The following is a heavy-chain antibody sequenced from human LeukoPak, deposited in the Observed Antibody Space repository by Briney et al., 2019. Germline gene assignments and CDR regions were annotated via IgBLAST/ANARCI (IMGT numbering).Heavy chain of an antibody. CDR3: ARVPPLYCSSTSCSTPRKDSYYYGMDV. D-gene: IGHD2-2*02. CDR2: INHSGST. CDR1: GGSFSGYY. Sequence: KTSETLSLTCAVYGGSFSGYYWSWIRQPPGKGLEWIGEINHSGSTNYNPSLKSRVTISVDTSKNQFSLKLSSVTAADTAVYYCARVPPLYCSSTSCSTPRKDSYYYGMDVWGQGTTVTVSS. V-gene: IGHV4-34*01. J-gene: IGHJ6*02.